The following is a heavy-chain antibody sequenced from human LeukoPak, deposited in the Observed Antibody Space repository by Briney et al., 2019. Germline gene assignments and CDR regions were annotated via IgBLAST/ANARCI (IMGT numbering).Heavy chain of an antibody. CDR3: ARENYYGSGSSPGEFDY. CDR2: ISSSGSTI. CDR1: GFTFSSYE. D-gene: IGHD3-10*01. Sequence: QTGGSLRLSCAASGFTFSSYEMNWVRQAPGKGLEWVSYISSSGSTIYYADSVKGRFTISRDNAKNSLYLQMNSLRVEDTAVYYCARENYYGSGSSPGEFDYWGQGTLVTVSS. J-gene: IGHJ4*02. V-gene: IGHV3-48*03.